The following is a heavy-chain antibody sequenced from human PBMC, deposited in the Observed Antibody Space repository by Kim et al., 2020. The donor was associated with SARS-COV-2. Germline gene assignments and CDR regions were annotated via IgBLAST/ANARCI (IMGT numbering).Heavy chain of an antibody. CDR3: ARLGRSRDAFDI. Sequence: ASVKVSCKASGYTFTSYYMHWVRQAPGQGLEWMGIINPSGGSTSYAQKFQGRVTMTRDTSTSTVYMELSSLTSEDTAVYYCARLGRSRDAFDIWGQGTMVTVSS. CDR1: GYTFTSYY. CDR2: INPSGGST. D-gene: IGHD3-16*01. V-gene: IGHV1-46*01. J-gene: IGHJ3*02.